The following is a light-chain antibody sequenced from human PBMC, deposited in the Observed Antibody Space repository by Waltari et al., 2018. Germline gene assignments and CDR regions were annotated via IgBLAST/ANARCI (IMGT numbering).Light chain of an antibody. CDR2: GAS. J-gene: IGKJ4*01. CDR3: QQRDSYPLT. V-gene: IGKV1-9*01. CDR1: QDITDS. Sequence: DVQMTQSPSSLSSSVGDTVTITCRASQDITDSLAWYQQKPGKAPKLLIYGASNLSSGVPSRFSGSGTGTDFTLTISSLQPEDFAVYYCQQRDSYPLTFGGGTKVEIK.